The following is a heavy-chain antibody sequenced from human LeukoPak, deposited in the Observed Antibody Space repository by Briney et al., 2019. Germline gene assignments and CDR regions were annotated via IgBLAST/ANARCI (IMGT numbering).Heavy chain of an antibody. CDR2: IKQDGSEK. Sequence: GGSLRLSCAASGFTFSSYWMSWVRQAPGKGLEWMANIKQDGSEKNYVDSVKGRFTISRDNAENSLYLHMNSLRAEDTAVYYCARTGGSGKHTYNFDYWGQGILVTVSS. V-gene: IGHV3-7*05. J-gene: IGHJ4*02. D-gene: IGHD3-10*01. CDR1: GFTFSSYW. CDR3: ARTGGSGKHTYNFDY.